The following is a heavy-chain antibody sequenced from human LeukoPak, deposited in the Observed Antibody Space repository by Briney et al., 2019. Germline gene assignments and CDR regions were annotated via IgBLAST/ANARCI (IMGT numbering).Heavy chain of an antibody. CDR3: TTPRDLGYYYYGMDV. Sequence: PGGSLRLSCTASGFTFGDYAMSWVRQAPGKGLEWVGFIRSKAYGGTTEYAASVKGRFIISRDDSKSIAYLQMNSLKTEDTAAYYCTTPRDLGYYYYGMDVWGQGTTVTVSS. J-gene: IGHJ6*02. CDR1: GFTFGDYA. V-gene: IGHV3-49*04. CDR2: IRSKAYGGTT. D-gene: IGHD3-3*01.